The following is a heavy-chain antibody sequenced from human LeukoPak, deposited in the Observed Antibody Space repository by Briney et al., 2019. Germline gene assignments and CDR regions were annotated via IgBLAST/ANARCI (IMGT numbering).Heavy chain of an antibody. V-gene: IGHV3-15*01. Sequence: GSLRLSCAASGFTFSNAWMSWVRQAPGKGLEWVGRIKSKTDGGTTDYAAPVKGRFTISRDDSKNTLYLQMNSLKTEDTAVYYCTTDLLAYCGGDCNDFDYWGQGTLVTVSS. CDR1: GFTFSNAW. D-gene: IGHD2-21*02. CDR2: IKSKTDGGTT. CDR3: TTDLLAYCGGDCNDFDY. J-gene: IGHJ4*02.